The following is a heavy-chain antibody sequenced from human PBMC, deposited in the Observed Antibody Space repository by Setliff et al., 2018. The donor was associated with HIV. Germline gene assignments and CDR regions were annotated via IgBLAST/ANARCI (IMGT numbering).Heavy chain of an antibody. CDR3: ARLYLNTGGYWASTYRYLDL. CDR2: ISSGGNT. CDR1: GVSITSTNFY. V-gene: IGHV4-39*01. Sequence: SETLSLTCTVSGVSITSTNFYWGWIRQPPGKGLEWIGSISSGGNTYYNTSLKSRVTMSIDTSNNQFSLKLSSVTAADTSVYHCARLYLNTGGYWASTYRYLDLRGRGTLVTVSS. D-gene: IGHD2-8*02. J-gene: IGHJ2*01.